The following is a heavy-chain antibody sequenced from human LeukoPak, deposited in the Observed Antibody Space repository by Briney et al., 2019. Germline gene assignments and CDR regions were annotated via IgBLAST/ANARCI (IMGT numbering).Heavy chain of an antibody. D-gene: IGHD2-8*01. CDR1: GGSISSYY. CDR2: IYSSGTT. J-gene: IGHJ4*02. Sequence: SETLSPTCTVSGGSISSYYWSWIRQPPGKGLEWIGYIYSSGTTNYSPSLKSRVTLSVDASKNQFSLKLTSVTAADTAVYCCARGILTALDYWGQGTLVTVSS. V-gene: IGHV4-59*01. CDR3: ARGILTALDY.